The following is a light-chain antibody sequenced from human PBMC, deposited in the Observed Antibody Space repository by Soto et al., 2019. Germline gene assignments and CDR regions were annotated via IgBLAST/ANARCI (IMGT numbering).Light chain of an antibody. V-gene: IGLV1-44*01. Sequence: QSVLTQPPSASWTPGQTVTISCSGSSSNIGSNAVNWYQQLPGTAPKLLIYTFAQRPSGVPDRFSGSKSGTSASLAISGLQSEDEADYYCASWDVSPNAWVCGGGTKLTVL. J-gene: IGLJ3*02. CDR2: TFA. CDR3: ASWDVSPNAWV. CDR1: SSNIGSNA.